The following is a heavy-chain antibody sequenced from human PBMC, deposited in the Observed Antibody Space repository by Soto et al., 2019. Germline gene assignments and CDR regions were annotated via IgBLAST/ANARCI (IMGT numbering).Heavy chain of an antibody. J-gene: IGHJ6*02. Sequence: QPGGSLRLSCAASGFTFSSYAMNWVRQAPGKGLEWVSVISGGAGITDYADSVQGRFTISRDNSKNTLYLQMNSLRAEDTAVYYCAKDETYCTSSSCPPYGMDVWGQGTTVTVSS. CDR2: ISGGAGIT. CDR1: GFTFSSYA. D-gene: IGHD2-2*01. V-gene: IGHV3-23*01. CDR3: AKDETYCTSSSCPPYGMDV.